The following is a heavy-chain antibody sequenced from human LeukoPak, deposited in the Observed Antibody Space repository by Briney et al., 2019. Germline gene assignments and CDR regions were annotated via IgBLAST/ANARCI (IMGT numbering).Heavy chain of an antibody. Sequence: SETLSLACTVSGGSISSYYWSWIRQPPGKGLKWIGNIYYSGYTTYSPSLRSRVTISVDTSKNQFSLKLSSVTAADTAVYYCAREADDCSGGSCYYYYYYMDVWGKGTTVTVSS. V-gene: IGHV4-59*12. J-gene: IGHJ6*03. CDR3: AREADDCSGGSCYYYYYYMDV. CDR2: IYYSGYT. D-gene: IGHD2-15*01. CDR1: GGSISSYY.